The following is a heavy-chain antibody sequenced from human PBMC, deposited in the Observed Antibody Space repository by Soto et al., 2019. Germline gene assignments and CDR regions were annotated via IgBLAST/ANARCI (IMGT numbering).Heavy chain of an antibody. Sequence: GGSLRLSCAASGFTFSSYWMSWVRQAPGKGLEWVANIKQDGSEKYYVDSVKGRFTISRDNAKNSQYLQMNSLRAEDTAVYYCARATLWFENPGAFDIWGQGTMVTVSS. CDR2: IKQDGSEK. D-gene: IGHD3-10*01. CDR3: ARATLWFENPGAFDI. CDR1: GFTFSSYW. V-gene: IGHV3-7*01. J-gene: IGHJ3*02.